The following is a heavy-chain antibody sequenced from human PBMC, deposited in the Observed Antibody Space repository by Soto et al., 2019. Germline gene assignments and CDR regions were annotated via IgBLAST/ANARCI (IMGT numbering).Heavy chain of an antibody. CDR1: GGTFSSYA. CDR2: IIPIFGTA. J-gene: IGHJ5*02. V-gene: IGHV1-69*12. Sequence: QVQLVQSGAEVKKPGSSVKVSCKASGGTFSSYAISWVRQAPGQGLEWMGGIIPIFGTANYAQKFQGRVTIAADESTSTAYMELSSLRSEDTAVYYCARGGDIPRTWRNWFDPWGQGTLVTVSS. CDR3: ARGGDIPRTWRNWFDP. D-gene: IGHD2-15*01.